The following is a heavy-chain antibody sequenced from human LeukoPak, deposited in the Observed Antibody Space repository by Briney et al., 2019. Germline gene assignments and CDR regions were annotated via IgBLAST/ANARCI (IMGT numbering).Heavy chain of an antibody. D-gene: IGHD4-11*01. CDR2: ISGRDGST. V-gene: IGHV3-23*01. J-gene: IGHJ4*02. CDR3: AKVGLPVTTILDYFDY. CDR1: GFTFSSYA. Sequence: PGGSLRLSCAASGFTFSSYAMSWVRQAPGKGLEWVSVISGRDGSTYYADSVKGRFTISRDNSRNTLYLQMNSLRAEDTAVYYCAKVGLPVTTILDYFDYWGQGTLVTVSS.